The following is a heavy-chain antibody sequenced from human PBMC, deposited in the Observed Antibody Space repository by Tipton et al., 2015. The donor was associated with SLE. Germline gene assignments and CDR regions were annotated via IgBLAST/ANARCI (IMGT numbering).Heavy chain of an antibody. Sequence: SLRLSCAASGFTFSSYGMHWVRQAPGKGLEWVAVIWYDGSNKYYADSVKGRFTISRDNSKNTLYLQMNSLRVEDTAVYYCAREDNFKAFDIWGQGTMVTVSS. D-gene: IGHD1-20*01. V-gene: IGHV3-33*01. CDR3: AREDNFKAFDI. CDR1: GFTFSSYG. CDR2: IWYDGSNK. J-gene: IGHJ3*02.